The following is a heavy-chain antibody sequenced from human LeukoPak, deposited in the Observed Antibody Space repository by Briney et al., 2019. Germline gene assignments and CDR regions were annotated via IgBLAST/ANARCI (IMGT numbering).Heavy chain of an antibody. CDR2: IYYSGST. Sequence: PSETLSLTCTVSGGSISSYYWSWIRQPPGKGLEWIGYIYYSGSTNYNPSLQSRVTISVDTSENQFSLKLSSVTAADTAVYYCARMLCGGDCYSGVYWGQGTLVTVSS. CDR1: GGSISSYY. V-gene: IGHV4-59*01. J-gene: IGHJ4*02. D-gene: IGHD2-21*02. CDR3: ARMLCGGDCYSGVY.